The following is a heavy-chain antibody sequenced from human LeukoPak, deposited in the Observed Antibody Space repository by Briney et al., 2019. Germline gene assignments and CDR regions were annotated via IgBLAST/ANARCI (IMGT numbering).Heavy chain of an antibody. D-gene: IGHD5-18*01. J-gene: IGHJ6*02. CDR3: ARDSYGLSPYGMDV. CDR2: IIPIFGTA. CDR1: GGTFSSYA. Sequence: GASVKVSCKASGGTFSSYAISWVRQAPGQGLEWMGGIIPIFGTANYAQKFQGRVTVTADESTSTAYMELSSLRSEDTAVYYCARDSYGLSPYGMDVWGQGTTVTVSS. V-gene: IGHV1-69*01.